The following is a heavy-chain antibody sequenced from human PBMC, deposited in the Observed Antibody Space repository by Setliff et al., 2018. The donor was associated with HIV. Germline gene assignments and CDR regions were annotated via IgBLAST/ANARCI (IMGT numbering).Heavy chain of an antibody. CDR3: ARHTVYGDYLSLYYFDY. J-gene: IGHJ4*02. CDR1: GGSISSSSYY. D-gene: IGHD4-17*01. CDR2: IYYSGST. Sequence: SETLSLTCTVSGGSISSSSYYWGWIRQPPGKGLEWIGSIYYSGSTYYNPSLKSRVTISVDTSKNQFSLKLSSVTAADTAVYYCARHTVYGDYLSLYYFDYWGQGTLVTV. V-gene: IGHV4-39*01.